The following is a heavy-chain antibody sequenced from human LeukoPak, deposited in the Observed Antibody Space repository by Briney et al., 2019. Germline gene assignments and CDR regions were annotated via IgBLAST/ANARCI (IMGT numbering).Heavy chain of an antibody. D-gene: IGHD3-10*01. Sequence: GGSLRLSCAASGFTFSSHWMHWVRQAPGKGLVWVSRVNSDGRSTTYADSVKGRFTISRDNAKNTLYLQMKSLRAEDTAVYYCARDYYTSFDPWGQGTLVTVSS. J-gene: IGHJ5*02. CDR3: ARDYYTSFDP. CDR1: GFTFSSHW. V-gene: IGHV3-74*01. CDR2: VNSDGRST.